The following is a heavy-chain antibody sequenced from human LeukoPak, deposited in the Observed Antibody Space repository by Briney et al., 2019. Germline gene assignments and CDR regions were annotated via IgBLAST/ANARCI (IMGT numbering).Heavy chain of an antibody. J-gene: IGHJ3*02. Sequence: ASVKVSCRASGYTFTSYYMHWVRQAPGQGLEWMGIINPSGGSTSYAQKFQGRVTMTRDMSTSTVYMELSSLRSEDTAVYYCARVEVIVGDAFDIWGQGTMVTVSS. CDR1: GYTFTSYY. CDR3: ARVEVIVGDAFDI. V-gene: IGHV1-46*01. D-gene: IGHD2-15*01. CDR2: INPSGGST.